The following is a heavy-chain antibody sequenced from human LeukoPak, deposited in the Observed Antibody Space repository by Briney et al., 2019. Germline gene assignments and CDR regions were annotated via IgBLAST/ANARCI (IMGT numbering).Heavy chain of an antibody. CDR3: ARETPRRGETRDGYR. Sequence: GGSLRLSCAASGFTFSSYWMSWVRQAPGKGLECLANIKEDGSETYYADSVKGRFTISKDNPKNLLFLQINSLRVEDTAVYYCARETPRRGETRDGYRWGQGTVVTVPS. J-gene: IGHJ4*02. CDR2: IKEDGSET. D-gene: IGHD5-24*01. CDR1: GFTFSSYW. V-gene: IGHV3-7*01.